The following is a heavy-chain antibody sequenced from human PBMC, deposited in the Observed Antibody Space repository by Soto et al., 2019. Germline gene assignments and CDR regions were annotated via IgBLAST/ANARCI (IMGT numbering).Heavy chain of an antibody. V-gene: IGHV1-2*04. CDR2: INPNSGGT. D-gene: IGHD2-2*01. Sequence: ASVKVSCKASGYTFTGYYMHWVRQAPGQGLEWMGWINPNSGGTNYAQKFQGWVTMTRDTSISTAYMELSRLRSDDTAVYYRARGYCSSTSCYVLDYSGQGSLVIVSS. J-gene: IGHJ4*02. CDR3: ARGYCSSTSCYVLDY. CDR1: GYTFTGYY.